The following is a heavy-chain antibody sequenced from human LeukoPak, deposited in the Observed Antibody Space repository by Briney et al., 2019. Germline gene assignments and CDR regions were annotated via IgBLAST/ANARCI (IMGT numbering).Heavy chain of an antibody. D-gene: IGHD2-2*01. J-gene: IGHJ6*03. CDR2: IIPIFGTA. CDR1: GGTFSSYA. V-gene: IGHV1-69*13. Sequence: GASVKVSCKASGGTFSSYAISWVRQAPGQGLEWMGGIIPIFGTANYAQKFQGRVTITADESTSTAYMELSSLRSEDTAVYYCARDGRIVVVPAATPALDLHWNYRYYYYYMDVWGKGTTVTVSS. CDR3: ARDGRIVVVPAATPALDLHWNYRYYYYYMDV.